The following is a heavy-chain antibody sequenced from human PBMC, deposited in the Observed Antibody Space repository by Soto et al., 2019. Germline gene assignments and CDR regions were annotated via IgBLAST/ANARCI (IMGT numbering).Heavy chain of an antibody. V-gene: IGHV1-46*01. CDR3: AREVRFLEWFRGMDV. Sequence: ASVKVSCKASGYTSTSYYMHWVRQAPGQGLEWMGIINPSGGSTSYAQKFQGRVTMTRDTSTSTVYMELSSLRSEDTAVYYCAREVRFLEWFRGMDVWGQGTTVTVSS. CDR1: GYTSTSYY. J-gene: IGHJ6*02. CDR2: INPSGGST. D-gene: IGHD3-3*01.